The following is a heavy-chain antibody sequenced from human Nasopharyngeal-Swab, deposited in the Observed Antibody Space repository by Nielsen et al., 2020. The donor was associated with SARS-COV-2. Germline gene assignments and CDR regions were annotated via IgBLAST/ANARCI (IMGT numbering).Heavy chain of an antibody. V-gene: IGHV3-23*01. Sequence: GESLKISCAASGFTFSNFAMSWVRQAPGKGLEWVSVIVGNGATTYYTASVKGRFTISRDNYRNTLYLQMNSLRADDTAVYYCAKDGTICYSHFDDWGQGTLVTVSS. CDR1: GFTFSNFA. CDR3: AKDGTICYSHFDD. D-gene: IGHD2-21*01. CDR2: IVGNGATT. J-gene: IGHJ4*02.